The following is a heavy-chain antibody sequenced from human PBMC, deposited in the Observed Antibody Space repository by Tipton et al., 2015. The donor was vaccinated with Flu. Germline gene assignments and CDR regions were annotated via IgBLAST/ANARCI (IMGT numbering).Heavy chain of an antibody. CDR3: ARGAVEHYYDASNSGSFDY. D-gene: IGHD3-22*01. V-gene: IGHV1-69*01. Sequence: QLVQSGPEVKKPGSSVKVSCKASGGTFNSYVMSWVRQAPGQGLEWMGGILPIFGTTNYAQKFQGRVTITADESTSTAYMEESSLRSEDTAVYYCARGAVEHYYDASNSGSFDYWGQGTLVTASS. CDR2: ILPIFGTT. J-gene: IGHJ4*02. CDR1: GGTFNSYV.